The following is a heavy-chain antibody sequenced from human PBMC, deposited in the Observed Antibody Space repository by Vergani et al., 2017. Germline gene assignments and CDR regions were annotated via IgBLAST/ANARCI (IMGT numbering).Heavy chain of an antibody. V-gene: IGHV3-9*01. Sequence: EVQLVESGGGLVQPGRSLRLSCAASGFTFDDYAMHWVRQAPGKGLECVSGINWNSDSIAYADSVKGRFTISRDNAKNSLYLQMNSLRAEDTAVYYCARDSSGYYWIGPDYWGQGTLVTVSS. CDR3: ARDSSGYYWIGPDY. D-gene: IGHD3-22*01. J-gene: IGHJ4*02. CDR2: INWNSDSI. CDR1: GFTFDDYA.